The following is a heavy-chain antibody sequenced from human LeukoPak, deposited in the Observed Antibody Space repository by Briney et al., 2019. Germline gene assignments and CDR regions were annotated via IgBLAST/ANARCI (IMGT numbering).Heavy chain of an antibody. Sequence: SETLSLTCTVSGGSISSYYWSWIRQPPGKGLEWIGNIYYSGSTYYNPSLKSRLTISVDTSKNQFSLKLTSVTAADTAVYYCARLNKPGWFDPWGQGTLVTVSS. CDR2: IYYSGST. J-gene: IGHJ5*02. CDR1: GGSISSYY. CDR3: ARLNKPGWFDP. D-gene: IGHD1-14*01. V-gene: IGHV4-59*04.